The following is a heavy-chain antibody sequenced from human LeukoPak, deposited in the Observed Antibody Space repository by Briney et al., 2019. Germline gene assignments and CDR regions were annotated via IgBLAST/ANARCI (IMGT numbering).Heavy chain of an antibody. CDR2: ISAYNGNT. V-gene: IGHV1-18*01. Sequence: ASVKVSCKASGYTFTSYGISWVRQAPGQGLEWMGWISAYNGNTNYAQKLQGRVTMTTDTSTSTAYMELRSLRSDDTAVYYCARADIVVVPAATTYYYYGMDVWGQGTTVTVSS. CDR1: GYTFTSYG. J-gene: IGHJ6*02. CDR3: ARADIVVVPAATTYYYYGMDV. D-gene: IGHD2-2*01.